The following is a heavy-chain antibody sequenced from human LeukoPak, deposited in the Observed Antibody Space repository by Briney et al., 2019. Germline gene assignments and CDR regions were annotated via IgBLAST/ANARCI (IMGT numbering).Heavy chain of an antibody. D-gene: IGHD1-26*01. J-gene: IGHJ3*02. Sequence: GTSVKVSCKASGFTFTSSAMQRVRQARGQRLEWIGWIVVGSGNTNYAQKFQERVTITRDMSTSTAYMELSSLRSEDTAVYYCAAPLLTYSGSPDAFDIWGQGTMVTVSS. CDR3: AAPLLTYSGSPDAFDI. CDR2: IVVGSGNT. CDR1: GFTFTSSA. V-gene: IGHV1-58*02.